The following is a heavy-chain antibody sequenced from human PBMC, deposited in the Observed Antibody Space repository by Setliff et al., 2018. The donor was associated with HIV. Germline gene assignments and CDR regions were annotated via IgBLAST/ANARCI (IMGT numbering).Heavy chain of an antibody. J-gene: IGHJ5*02. V-gene: IGHV4-59*01. D-gene: IGHD3-10*01. CDR2: IYYTGTT. CDR3: ARGLWFGGSYWFDP. Sequence: SETLSLTCTVSGASIGNYFWTWLRQPPGRGLEWIGYIYYTGTTKNNPSLKSRVTMSIDTSKNQFSLKLSSVTAADTAVYYCARGLWFGGSYWFDPWGQGTLVTVSS. CDR1: GASIGNYF.